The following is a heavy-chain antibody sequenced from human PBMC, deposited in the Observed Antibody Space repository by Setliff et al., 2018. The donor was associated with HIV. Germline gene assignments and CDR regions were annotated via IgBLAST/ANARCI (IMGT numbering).Heavy chain of an antibody. CDR3: ASGAGIEVVGSEDYYYYMDV. V-gene: IGHV1-69*10. CDR1: GGSFTRYA. Sequence: SVKVSCKASGGSFTRYAISWVRQAPGQGLEWMGGIIPLLPITNHAQKFQGRVTITADNSTSTAYMEPRRLRSEETAVYYCASGAGIEVVGSEDYYYYMDVWGKGTTVTVS. D-gene: IGHD1-26*01. J-gene: IGHJ6*03. CDR2: IIPLLPIT.